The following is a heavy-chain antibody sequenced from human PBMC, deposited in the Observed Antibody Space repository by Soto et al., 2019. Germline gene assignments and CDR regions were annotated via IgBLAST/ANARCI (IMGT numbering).Heavy chain of an antibody. CDR1: GGSFSSISNHY. CDR3: ARAEVDMPTP. Sequence: SETLSLTCPFSGGSFSSISNHYCSWIRQPPGKGLEWIGYISYSGSTSYNPSLKSRLIISRDNSMNTVYLQMNSLRVEDTAVYYCARAEVDMPTPWGQGTLVTVSS. J-gene: IGHJ5*02. D-gene: IGHD2-15*01. CDR2: ISYSGST. V-gene: IGHV4-61*05.